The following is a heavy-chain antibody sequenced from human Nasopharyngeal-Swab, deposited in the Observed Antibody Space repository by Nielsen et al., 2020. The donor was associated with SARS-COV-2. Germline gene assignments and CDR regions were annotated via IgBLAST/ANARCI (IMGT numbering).Heavy chain of an antibody. CDR2: MNPNSGNT. V-gene: IGHV1-8*01. Sequence: ASVKVSCKASGYTFTSYDINWVRQATGQGLEWMGWMNPNSGNTGYAQKFQGRVTMTRSTSISTAYMELSSLTSEDTAVYYCARGSGSQYPYDYWGQGTLVTVSS. CDR1: GYTFTSYD. CDR3: ARGSGSQYPYDY. J-gene: IGHJ4*02. D-gene: IGHD3-10*01.